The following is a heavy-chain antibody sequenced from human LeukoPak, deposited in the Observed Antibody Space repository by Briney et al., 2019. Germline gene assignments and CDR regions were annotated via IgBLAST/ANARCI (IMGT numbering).Heavy chain of an antibody. V-gene: IGHV3-74*01. CDR3: ARVGASVGALDY. CDR1: GFTFSSYW. D-gene: IGHD1-26*01. CDR2: IKSDGSST. Sequence: GGSLRLSCAAPGFTFSSYWMHWVRKTPGKGLVWVSRIKSDGSSTSYADSVKGRFTISRDNAKNTLYLQMNSLRAEDTAVYYCARVGASVGALDYWGQGTLVTVSS. J-gene: IGHJ4*02.